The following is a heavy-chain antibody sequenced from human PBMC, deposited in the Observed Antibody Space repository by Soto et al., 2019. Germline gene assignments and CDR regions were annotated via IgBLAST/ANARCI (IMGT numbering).Heavy chain of an antibody. Sequence: GGSLRLSCAASGFTFSSYAMSWVRQAPGKGLEWVSAISGSGGSTYYADSVKGRVTISRDNCKNTLYLQMNSLRAEDTAVYYCAKVVLTGTFRAGMDVWGKGTTVTVSS. J-gene: IGHJ6*03. CDR1: GFTFSSYA. CDR2: ISGSGGST. V-gene: IGHV3-23*01. CDR3: AKVVLTGTFRAGMDV. D-gene: IGHD1-7*01.